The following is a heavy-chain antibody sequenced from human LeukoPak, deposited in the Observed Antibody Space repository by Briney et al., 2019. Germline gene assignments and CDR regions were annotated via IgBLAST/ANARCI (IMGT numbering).Heavy chain of an antibody. CDR3: ARDLGDDYDFLTGYYDY. D-gene: IGHD3-9*01. CDR2: IKQDGSEK. Sequence: GGSLRLSCAASGFTFSSYWMSWVRQAPGKGLEWVANIKQDGSEKYYVDSVKGRFTISRDNAKNSLYLQMNSLRAEDTAVYYCARDLGDDYDFLTGYYDYWGQGTLVTVSS. J-gene: IGHJ4*02. V-gene: IGHV3-7*01. CDR1: GFTFSSYW.